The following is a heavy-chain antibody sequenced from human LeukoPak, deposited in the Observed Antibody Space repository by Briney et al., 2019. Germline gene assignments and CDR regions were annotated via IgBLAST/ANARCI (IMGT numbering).Heavy chain of an antibody. CDR2: IIPILGIA. V-gene: IGHV1-69*02. J-gene: IGHJ5*02. Sequence: ASVKVSCKASGGTFSSYTISWVRQAPGQGLEWMGRIIPILGIANYAQKFQGRVTITADKSTSTAYMELSSLRSEDTAVYYCARATFANVLLWFGDPNWFDPWGQGTLVTVSS. D-gene: IGHD3-10*01. CDR3: ARATFANVLLWFGDPNWFDP. CDR1: GGTFSSYT.